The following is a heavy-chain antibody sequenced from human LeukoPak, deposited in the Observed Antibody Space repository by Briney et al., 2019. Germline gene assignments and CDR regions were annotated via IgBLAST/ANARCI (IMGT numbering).Heavy chain of an antibody. Sequence: GSLRLSCAASGFTFSSYAMSWVRQAPGKGLEWVSAISGSGGSTYYADSVKGRFTISRDNSKNTLYLQMNSLRAEDTAVYYCARVLIGYSSPNVAFDIWGQGTMVTVSS. J-gene: IGHJ3*02. CDR1: GFTFSSYA. V-gene: IGHV3-23*01. CDR2: ISGSGGST. CDR3: ARVLIGYSSPNVAFDI. D-gene: IGHD5-18*01.